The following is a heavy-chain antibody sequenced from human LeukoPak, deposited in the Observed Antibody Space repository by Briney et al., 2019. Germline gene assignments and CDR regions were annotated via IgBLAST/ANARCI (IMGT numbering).Heavy chain of an antibody. CDR2: INHSGST. CDR1: GGSFSGYY. Sequence: SETLSLTCAVYGGSFSGYYWSWIRQPPGKGLEWIGEINHSGSTNYNPSLKSRVTISVDTSKNQFSLKLSSVTATDTGVYYGARGMSPPIFWSGYSPFDYWGQGTLVSVSS. CDR3: ARGMSPPIFWSGYSPFDY. D-gene: IGHD3-3*01. J-gene: IGHJ4*02. V-gene: IGHV4-34*01.